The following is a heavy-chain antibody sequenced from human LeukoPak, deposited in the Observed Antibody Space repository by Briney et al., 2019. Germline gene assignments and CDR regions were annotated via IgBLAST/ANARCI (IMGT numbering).Heavy chain of an antibody. D-gene: IGHD6-19*01. Sequence: SGPTLVNPTQTLTLTCTFSGFSLSTSGVGVGWIRQPPGKALEWLALIYWDDDKRYSPSLKSRLTSTKDTSKNQVVLTMTNMDPVDTATYYCAHIPLLIAVAGHFDYWGQGTLVTVSS. CDR2: IYWDDDK. V-gene: IGHV2-5*02. CDR3: AHIPLLIAVAGHFDY. CDR1: GFSLSTSGVG. J-gene: IGHJ4*02.